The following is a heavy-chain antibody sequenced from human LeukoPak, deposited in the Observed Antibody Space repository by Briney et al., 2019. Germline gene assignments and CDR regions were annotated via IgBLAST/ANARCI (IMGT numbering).Heavy chain of an antibody. CDR2: ISGSGGST. V-gene: IGHV3-23*01. J-gene: IGHJ3*02. CDR3: AKDGDSSGWPDAFDI. CDR1: GFTFNVYA. Sequence: GGSLRLSCAASGFTFNVYAMSWVRQAPGKGLEWVSAISGSGGSTYYADSVKGRFTISRDNSKNTLYLQMNSLRAEDTAVYYCAKDGDSSGWPDAFDIWGQGTMVTVSS. D-gene: IGHD6-19*01.